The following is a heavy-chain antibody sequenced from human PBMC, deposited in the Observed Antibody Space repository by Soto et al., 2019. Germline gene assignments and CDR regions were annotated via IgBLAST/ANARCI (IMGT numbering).Heavy chain of an antibody. CDR3: VKGGYHYFDY. J-gene: IGHJ4*02. Sequence: QVQLVESGGGVVQPGRSLRLSCAASRFTFSNYGMHWVRQTPVKGLEWVAVISYDGSNKYYADSVKGRFTISRDNSKKTLYLQMNSLRAEDTAVYYCVKGGYHYFDYWGQGTLVTVSS. CDR2: ISYDGSNK. D-gene: IGHD5-12*01. V-gene: IGHV3-30*18. CDR1: RFTFSNYG.